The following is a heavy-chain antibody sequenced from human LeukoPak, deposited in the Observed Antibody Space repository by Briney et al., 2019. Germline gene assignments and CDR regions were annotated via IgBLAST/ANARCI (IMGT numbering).Heavy chain of an antibody. D-gene: IGHD2/OR15-2a*01. CDR2: VSHDGSSK. Sequence: GGSLRLSCTASGFTLSFNVIHWVRQAPGKGLEGVSRVSHDGSSKQYLDSVEGRFTISRDNSKNTVYLQMDSLRAEDTAVYYCVQDKSNSWSFDNWGQGTLVTVSS. CDR1: GFTLSFNV. J-gene: IGHJ4*02. CDR3: VQDKSNSWSFDN. V-gene: IGHV3-30*18.